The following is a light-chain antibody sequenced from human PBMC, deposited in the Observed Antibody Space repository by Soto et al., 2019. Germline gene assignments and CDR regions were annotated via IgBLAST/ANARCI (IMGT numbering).Light chain of an antibody. J-gene: IGKJ5*01. V-gene: IGKV3-11*01. CDR3: QHRKTWPLT. CDR1: QSVGSY. CDR2: DAS. Sequence: EIVLTQSPATLSLSPGERATLSCRASQSVGSYLAWYQQKPGQAPRLLIYDASSRATGIPARFSGSGSGTDFTLTISSLEPEDFIVYYCQHRKTWPLTFGQGTRLEIK.